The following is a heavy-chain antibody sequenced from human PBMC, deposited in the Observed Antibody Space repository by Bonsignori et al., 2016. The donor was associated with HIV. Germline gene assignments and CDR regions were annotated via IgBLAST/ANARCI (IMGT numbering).Heavy chain of an antibody. CDR2: IRSKANSYAT. CDR3: TSTPTVIIDY. J-gene: IGHJ4*02. CDR1: GFTFSGSA. Sequence: GESLKISCAASGFTFSGSAMHWVRQASGKGLEWVGRIRSKANSYATAYAASVKGRFTISRDDSKNTAYLQMNSLKTEDTAVYYCTSTPTVIIDYWGQGTLVTVSS. D-gene: IGHD4-11*01. V-gene: IGHV3-73*01.